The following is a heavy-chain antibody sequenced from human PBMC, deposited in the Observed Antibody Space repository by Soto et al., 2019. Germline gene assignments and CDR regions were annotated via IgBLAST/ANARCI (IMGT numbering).Heavy chain of an antibody. CDR3: ASGPGVGLNDFES. V-gene: IGHV1-69*02. CDR1: GGTFRNYP. Sequence: QVQLVQSGTEVKKPGSSVKVSCKASGGTFRNYPINWVRQAPGQGLEWMGSVIPLTDIPNYAQKFQARLTMTADKSTSTAYMELSSLTSDDTAMYFCASGPGVGLNDFESWGQGALVTVSS. D-gene: IGHD2-8*01. CDR2: VIPLTDIP. J-gene: IGHJ4*02.